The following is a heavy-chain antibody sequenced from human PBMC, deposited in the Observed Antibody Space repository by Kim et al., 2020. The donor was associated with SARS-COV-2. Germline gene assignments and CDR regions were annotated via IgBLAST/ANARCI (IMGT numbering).Heavy chain of an antibody. J-gene: IGHJ4*02. CDR3: ARGNGDHPFDY. Sequence: NSHPSLKSRATMSVDPSKNHFSLKLSSVTAADTAVYYCARGNGDHPFDYWGQGTLVTVSS. V-gene: IGHV4-4*07. D-gene: IGHD4-17*01.